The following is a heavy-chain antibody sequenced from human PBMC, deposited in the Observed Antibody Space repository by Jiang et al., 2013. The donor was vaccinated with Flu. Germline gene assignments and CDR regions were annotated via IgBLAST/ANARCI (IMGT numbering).Heavy chain of an antibody. CDR2: TYYRSKWYN. J-gene: IGHJ6*02. CDR1: GDSVSSNSAA. Sequence: GLVKPSQTLSLTCAISGDSVSSNSAAWNWIRQSPSRGLEWLGRTYYRSKWYNDYAVSVKSRITINPDTSKNQSSLQLNSVTPEDTAVYYCARENRAIVPAAIDYYYYGMDVWGQGTTVTVS. CDR3: ARENRAIVPAAIDYYYYGMDV. V-gene: IGHV6-1*01. D-gene: IGHD2-2*02.